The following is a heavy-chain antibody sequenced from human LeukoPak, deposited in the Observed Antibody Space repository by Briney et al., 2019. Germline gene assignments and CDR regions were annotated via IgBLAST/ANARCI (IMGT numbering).Heavy chain of an antibody. CDR2: FDPEDGET. J-gene: IGHJ3*02. V-gene: IGHV1-24*01. D-gene: IGHD2-2*02. CDR1: GYTLTELS. Sequence: ASVKVSCKVSGYTLTELSMHWVRQAPGKGLEWMGGFDPEDGETIYAQKFQGRVTMTEDTSTDTAYMELRSLRSDDTAVYYCARVAGKYCSSTSCYTGIWAFDIWGQGTMVTVSS. CDR3: ARVAGKYCSSTSCYTGIWAFDI.